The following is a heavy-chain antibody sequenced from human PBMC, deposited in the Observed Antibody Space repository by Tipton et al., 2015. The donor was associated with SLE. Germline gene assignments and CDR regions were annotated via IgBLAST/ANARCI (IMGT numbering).Heavy chain of an antibody. V-gene: IGHV3-23*01. CDR3: ATAGGIVVSSDTGY. J-gene: IGHJ4*02. Sequence: GSLRLSCAASGFTFSSYAMSWVRQAPGKGLEWVSAISGSGGSTYYADSVKGRFTISRDNSKNTLYLQMNSLRAEDTAVYYCATAGGIVVSSDTGYWGQGTLVTVSS. D-gene: IGHD2-2*01. CDR1: GFTFSSYA. CDR2: ISGSGGST.